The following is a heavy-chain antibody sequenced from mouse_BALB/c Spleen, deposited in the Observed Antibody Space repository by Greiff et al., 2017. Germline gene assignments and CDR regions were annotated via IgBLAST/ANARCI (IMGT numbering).Heavy chain of an antibody. CDR3: ARWGSYDYDAMDY. Sequence: QVQLKQSGAELAKPGASVKMSCKASGYTFTSYWMHWVKQRPGQGLEWIGYINPSTGYTEYNQKFKDKATLTADKSSSTAYMQLSSLTSEDSAVYYCARWGSYDYDAMDYWGQGTSVTVSS. D-gene: IGHD6-5*01. J-gene: IGHJ4*01. CDR2: INPSTGYT. V-gene: IGHV1-7*01. CDR1: GYTFTSYW.